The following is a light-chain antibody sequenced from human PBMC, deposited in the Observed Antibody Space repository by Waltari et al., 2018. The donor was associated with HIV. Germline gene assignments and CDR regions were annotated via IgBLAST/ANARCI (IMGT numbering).Light chain of an antibody. CDR2: EVN. V-gene: IGLV2-18*02. J-gene: IGLJ2*01. Sequence: QSALTQPPSVSGSPGQSVTIPCPGTSRDVGSYNRVPWYQQPPGTAPKLMIYEVNNRPSGVPDRFSRSKSGNTASLTISGLQAEDEADYYCSSYTSSTVVFGGGTKLTVL. CDR1: SRDVGSYNR. CDR3: SSYTSSTVV.